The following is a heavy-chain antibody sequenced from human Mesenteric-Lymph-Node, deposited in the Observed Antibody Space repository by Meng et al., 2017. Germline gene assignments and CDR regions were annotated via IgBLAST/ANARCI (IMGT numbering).Heavy chain of an antibody. V-gene: IGHV4-39*07. Sequence: SETLSLTCTVSGGSISSSSYYWGWIRQPPGKGLEWIGSIYYSGSTYYNPSLKSRVTISVDTSKNQFSLKLSSVTAADTAVYYCARFGTQQLVLRGAFDIWGQGTMVTVSS. J-gene: IGHJ3*02. D-gene: IGHD6-13*01. CDR2: IYYSGST. CDR1: GGSISSSSYY. CDR3: ARFGTQQLVLRGAFDI.